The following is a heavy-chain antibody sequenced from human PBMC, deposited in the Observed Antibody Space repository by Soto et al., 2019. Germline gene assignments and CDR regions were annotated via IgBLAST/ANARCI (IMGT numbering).Heavy chain of an antibody. CDR3: AKEISSSWYYYYYGMDV. V-gene: IGHV3-30*18. J-gene: IGHJ6*02. CDR1: GFTFSSYG. D-gene: IGHD6-13*01. Sequence: SLRLSCAASGFTFSSYGMHWVRQAPGKGLEWVAVISYDGSNKYYADSVKGRFTISRDNSKNTLYLQMNSLRAEDTAVYYCAKEISSSWYYYYYGMDVWGQGTTVTVSS. CDR2: ISYDGSNK.